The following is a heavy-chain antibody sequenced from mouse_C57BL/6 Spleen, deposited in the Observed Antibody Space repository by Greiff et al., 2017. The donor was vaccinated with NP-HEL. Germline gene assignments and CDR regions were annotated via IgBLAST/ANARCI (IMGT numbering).Heavy chain of an antibody. J-gene: IGHJ4*01. CDR1: GFTFSSYA. CDR2: ISDGGSYT. D-gene: IGHD2-5*01. Sequence: EVKVVESGGGLVKPGGSLKLSCAASGFTFSSYAMSWVRQTPEKRLEWVATISDGGSYTYYPDNVKGRFTISRDNAKNNLYLQMSHLKSEDTAMYYCARAYYSNSAMDYWGQGTSVTVSS. CDR3: ARAYYSNSAMDY. V-gene: IGHV5-4*03.